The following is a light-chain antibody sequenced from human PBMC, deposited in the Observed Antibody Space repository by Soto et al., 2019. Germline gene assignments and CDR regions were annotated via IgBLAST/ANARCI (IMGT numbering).Light chain of an antibody. J-gene: IGKJ1*01. CDR1: QSVSSN. Sequence: EIVMTQSPATLSVSPGERATLSCRASQSVSSNLAWYQQKPGQAPRLLIYGASTRATGIPARFSGSGSGTEFTLTISSLQSEDFAVYYCQQYNTWPKTFCQGTNVDIK. CDR3: QQYNTWPKT. CDR2: GAS. V-gene: IGKV3-15*01.